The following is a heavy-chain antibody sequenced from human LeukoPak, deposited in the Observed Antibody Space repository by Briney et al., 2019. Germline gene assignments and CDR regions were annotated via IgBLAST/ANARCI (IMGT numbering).Heavy chain of an antibody. J-gene: IGHJ4*02. V-gene: IGHV3-30*01. CDR3: ARGSSGS. Sequence: PGRSLRLSCAASGFTFSSYAMHWFRQAPGKGLEWVAVISYDGSNKYYADSVKGRFTISRDNSKNTLYLQMNSLRAEDTAVYYCARGSSGSWGQGTLVTVSS. CDR2: ISYDGSNK. D-gene: IGHD6-13*01. CDR1: GFTFSSYA.